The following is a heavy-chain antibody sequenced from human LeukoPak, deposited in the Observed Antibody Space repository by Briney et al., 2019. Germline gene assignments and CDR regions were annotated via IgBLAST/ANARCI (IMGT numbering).Heavy chain of an antibody. D-gene: IGHD1-7*01. J-gene: IGHJ4*02. CDR3: ARQLELHDY. Sequence: SQTLSLTCTVSGGSISSGSYYWSWIRQPAGKGLEWIGRIYTSGSTNYNPSLKSRVTISVDTSKNQFSLKLSSVTAADTAVYYCARQLELHDYWGQGTLVTVSS. CDR1: GGSISSGSYY. CDR2: IYTSGST. V-gene: IGHV4-61*02.